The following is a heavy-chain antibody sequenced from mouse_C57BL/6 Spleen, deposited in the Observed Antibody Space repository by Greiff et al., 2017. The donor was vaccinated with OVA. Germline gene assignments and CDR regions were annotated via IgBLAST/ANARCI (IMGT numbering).Heavy chain of an antibody. J-gene: IGHJ4*01. Sequence: EVKLMESGGGLVQPKGSLKLSCAASGFSFNTYAMNWVRQAPGKGLEWVARIRSKSNNYATYYAASVKDRFTISRDDSESMLYLQMNNLKTEDTAMYYCVRLDGYYDAMDYWGQGTSVTVSS. CDR3: VRLDGYYDAMDY. V-gene: IGHV10-1*01. D-gene: IGHD2-3*01. CDR1: GFSFNTYA. CDR2: IRSKSNNYAT.